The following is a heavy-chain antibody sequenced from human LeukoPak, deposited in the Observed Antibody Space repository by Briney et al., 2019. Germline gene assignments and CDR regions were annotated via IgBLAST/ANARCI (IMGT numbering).Heavy chain of an antibody. J-gene: IGHJ3*02. Sequence: SETLSLTCTVSGGSISSYYWSWIRQPAGKGLEWIGRIYTSGSTNYNPSLKSRVTISVDTSKNQFSLKLSSVTAADTAVYYCARQIRITMIVVVKRRDAFDIWGQGTMVTVSS. V-gene: IGHV4-4*07. CDR2: IYTSGST. CDR1: GGSISSYY. CDR3: ARQIRITMIVVVKRRDAFDI. D-gene: IGHD3-22*01.